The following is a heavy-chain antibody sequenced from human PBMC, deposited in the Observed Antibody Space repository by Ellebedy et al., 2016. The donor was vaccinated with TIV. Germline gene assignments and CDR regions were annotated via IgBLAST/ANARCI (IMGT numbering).Heavy chain of an antibody. Sequence: SETLSLTCAVYGGSFSDYYWSWIRQPPGKGLEWIGEINHSGYTNYNPSLKSRVTISVDTSKNQFSLNLRSVTAADTAVYYCARHLLHPNLRLGELSLNWYFDLWGRGTLVTVSS. D-gene: IGHD3-16*02. J-gene: IGHJ2*01. CDR3: ARHLLHPNLRLGELSLNWYFDL. V-gene: IGHV4-34*01. CDR1: GGSFSDYY. CDR2: INHSGYT.